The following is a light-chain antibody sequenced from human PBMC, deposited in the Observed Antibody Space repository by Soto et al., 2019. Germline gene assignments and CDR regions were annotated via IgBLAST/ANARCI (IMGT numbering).Light chain of an antibody. CDR1: ESVTDY. CDR2: DVS. CDR3: QQYGSSPVT. J-gene: IGKJ5*01. V-gene: IGKV3-20*01. Sequence: EIVLTQSPATLSLSPGERGTLSCSASESVTDYLAWYQQKPGQAPRLLVYDVSNRAAGIPTRFSGGGSGTDFTLTISRLEPEDFAVYYCQQYGSSPVTFGQGTRLEIK.